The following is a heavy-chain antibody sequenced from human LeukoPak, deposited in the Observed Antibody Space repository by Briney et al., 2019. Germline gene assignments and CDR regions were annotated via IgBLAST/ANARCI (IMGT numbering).Heavy chain of an antibody. J-gene: IGHJ2*01. CDR3: ARHIPSMTTVTYPYFDL. D-gene: IGHD4-17*01. CDR2: IYYSGST. CDR1: GGSISSSRYY. V-gene: IGHV4-39*01. Sequence: PSETLSLTCTVSGGSISSSRYYWGWIRQPPGKGLEWIGSIYYSGSTYYNPSLKSRVTISVDTSKNQFSLKLSSVTAADTAVYYCARHIPSMTTVTYPYFDLWGRGTLVTVSS.